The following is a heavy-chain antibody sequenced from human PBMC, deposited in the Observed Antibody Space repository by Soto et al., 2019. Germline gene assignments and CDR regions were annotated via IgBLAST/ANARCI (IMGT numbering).Heavy chain of an antibody. V-gene: IGHV1-3*05. Sequence: QVQLVQSGAEEKKPGASVKVSCKASGYTFTSYAMHWVRQAPGQRLEWRGWINAGNGNTKYSQKFQGRVTITSDTSASTAYMELSSLRPEDTAVYDCARSIVVVTALDYWGQGALVTVSS. D-gene: IGHD2-21*02. CDR3: ARSIVVVTALDY. J-gene: IGHJ4*02. CDR1: GYTFTSYA. CDR2: INAGNGNT.